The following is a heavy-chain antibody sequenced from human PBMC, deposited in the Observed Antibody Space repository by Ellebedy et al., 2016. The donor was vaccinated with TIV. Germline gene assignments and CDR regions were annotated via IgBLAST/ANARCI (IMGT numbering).Heavy chain of an antibody. D-gene: IGHD3-9*01. CDR2: INHSGST. CDR3: AAEDILTGYFTGYYFDY. V-gene: IGHV4-34*01. J-gene: IGHJ4*02. CDR1: GGSFSDYN. Sequence: MPSETLSLTCAVYGGSFSDYNWSRIRQPPGKGLEWIGEINHSGSTNYNPSLKSRVTISVDTSKNQFSLKLGSVTAADTAVYYCAAEDILTGYFTGYYFDYWGQGTLVTVSS.